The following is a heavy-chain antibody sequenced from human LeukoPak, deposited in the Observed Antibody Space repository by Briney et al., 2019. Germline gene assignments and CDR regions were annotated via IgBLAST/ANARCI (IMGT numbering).Heavy chain of an antibody. V-gene: IGHV3-74*01. Sequence: GGSLRLSCAASGFTFSSYWMHWVRQAPGEGLVWVSRINSDGSNTNYADSVKGRFTISRDNAKNTLYLQMDSLRAEDTAVYYCAISPEFDNWGQGTLVTVSS. CDR2: INSDGSNT. D-gene: IGHD1-14*01. CDR3: AISPEFDN. CDR1: GFTFSSYW. J-gene: IGHJ4*02.